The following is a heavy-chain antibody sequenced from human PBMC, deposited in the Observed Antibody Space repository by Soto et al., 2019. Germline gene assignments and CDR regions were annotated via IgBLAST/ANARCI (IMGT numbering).Heavy chain of an antibody. CDR2: IYWDDDK. CDR1: GFSLSTSGVG. Sequence: QITLKESGPALAKPTQTLTLTCAFSGFSLSTSGVGVGWIRQPPGKALEWLALIYWDDDKRNSPSPKSRLAITQDTPTNQLVLTMTDADPVDTATYHCLYSAEPPRGGYSLDSWDQGTLVTVSS. CDR3: LYSAEPPRGGYSLDS. J-gene: IGHJ4*02. V-gene: IGHV2-5*02. D-gene: IGHD5-12*01.